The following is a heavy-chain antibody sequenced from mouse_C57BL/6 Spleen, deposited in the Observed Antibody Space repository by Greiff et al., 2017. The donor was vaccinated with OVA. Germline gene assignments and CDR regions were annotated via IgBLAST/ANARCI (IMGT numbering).Heavy chain of an antibody. D-gene: IGHD3-2*02. V-gene: IGHV1-75*01. CDR2: IFPGSGST. CDR3: ARRGKGSSGYWYFDV. CDR1: GYTFTDYY. Sequence: QVQLQQSGPELVKPGASVKISCKASGYTFTDYYINWVKQRPGQGLEWIGWIFPGSGSTYYNEKFKGKATLTVDKSSSTAYMLLSSLTSEDSAVYFCARRGKGSSGYWYFDVWGTGTTVTVSS. J-gene: IGHJ1*03.